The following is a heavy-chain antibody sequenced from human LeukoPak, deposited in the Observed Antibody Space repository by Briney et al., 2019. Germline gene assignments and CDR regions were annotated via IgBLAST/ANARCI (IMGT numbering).Heavy chain of an antibody. CDR2: IYYSGST. CDR3: ARIKWELPRGFDY. V-gene: IGHV4-59*08. J-gene: IGHJ4*02. Sequence: SETLSLTCTVSGGSISSYYWSWIRQPPGKGLEWIGYIYYSGSTNYNPSLKSRVTISVDTSKNQFSLKLSSVTAADTAVYYCARIKWELPRGFDYWGQGTLVTVSS. D-gene: IGHD1-26*01. CDR1: GGSISSYY.